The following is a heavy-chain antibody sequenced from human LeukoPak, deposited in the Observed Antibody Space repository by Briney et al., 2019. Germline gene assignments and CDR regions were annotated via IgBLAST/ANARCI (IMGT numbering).Heavy chain of an antibody. CDR3: ARGRPAALKYFQH. CDR2: IDWDDK. D-gene: IGHD2-2*01. J-gene: IGHJ1*01. V-gene: IGHV2-70*01. CDR1: GFSLSTSGMC. Sequence: SGPTLVNPTQTLTLTCTFSGFSLSTSGMCVSWIRQPPGKALEWLALIDWDDKYYSTSLKTRLTISKDTSKNQVVLTMTNMDPVDTATYYCARGRPAALKYFQHWGQGTLVTVSS.